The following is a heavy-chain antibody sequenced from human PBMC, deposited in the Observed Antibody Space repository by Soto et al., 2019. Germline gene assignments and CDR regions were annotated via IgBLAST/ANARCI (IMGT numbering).Heavy chain of an antibody. CDR3: ARAGGSGSYDS. Sequence: SQTLSLTCAISGGSVSSNSAAWSWIRQSPSRGLEWLGRTYYRSKWYTEYAVSVKSRMTINSDTSKNQFSLHLSSVSPEDTALYYCARAGGSGSYDSWGQGTLVTVSS. V-gene: IGHV6-1*01. CDR2: TYYRSKWYT. D-gene: IGHD3-10*01. CDR1: GGSVSSNSAA. J-gene: IGHJ4*02.